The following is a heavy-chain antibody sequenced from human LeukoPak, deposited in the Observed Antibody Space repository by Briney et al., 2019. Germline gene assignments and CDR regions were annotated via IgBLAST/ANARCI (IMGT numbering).Heavy chain of an antibody. J-gene: IGHJ4*02. D-gene: IGHD2-2*01. V-gene: IGHV1-46*01. CDR2: INPSDGST. Sequence: ASVKVSCKASGYRFTSYYFHWVRQAPGQGPEWMGMINPSDGSTSYAQKFQGRVTISVDTSKNQFSLKLSSVTAADTAVYYCARRYCSSTSCYDYWGQGTLVTVSS. CDR1: GYRFTSYY. CDR3: ARRYCSSTSCYDY.